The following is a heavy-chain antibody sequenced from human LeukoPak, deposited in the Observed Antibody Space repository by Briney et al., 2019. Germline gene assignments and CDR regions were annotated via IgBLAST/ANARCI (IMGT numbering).Heavy chain of an antibody. CDR2: ISGSVGST. Sequence: HPGGSLRLSCVVSGFTFSSYAMSWVRQAPGKGLEWVSVISGSVGSTYYADSVKGRFTISRDNSKNTLYLQMNSLRAEDTAVYYCATGDILTGQYYFDYWGQGTLVTVSS. CDR3: ATGDILTGQYYFDY. CDR1: GFTFSSYA. V-gene: IGHV3-23*01. D-gene: IGHD3-9*01. J-gene: IGHJ4*02.